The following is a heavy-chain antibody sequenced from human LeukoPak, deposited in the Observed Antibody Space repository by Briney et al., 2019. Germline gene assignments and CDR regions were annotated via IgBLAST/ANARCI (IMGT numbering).Heavy chain of an antibody. CDR2: INGGGSST. D-gene: IGHD3-10*01. CDR1: GFTFSRCS. Sequence: GGSLRLSCVASGFTFSRCSMNWVRQAPGKGLEWVSAINGGGSSTYYADSVKGRFTISRDNSKNTLYLQMNSLRAEDTALYYCAKGTMARGFDYWGQGTLVTVSS. CDR3: AKGTMARGFDY. V-gene: IGHV3-23*01. J-gene: IGHJ4*02.